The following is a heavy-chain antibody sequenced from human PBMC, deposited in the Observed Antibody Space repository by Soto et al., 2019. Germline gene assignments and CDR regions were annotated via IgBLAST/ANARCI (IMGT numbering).Heavy chain of an antibody. D-gene: IGHD1-26*01. CDR2: ISAYNDNT. CDR1: GYTFTSYG. Sequence: QIQLVQSGAEVKKPGASVKVSCKASGYTFTSYGIIWVRQAPGQGLEWMGWISAYNDNTNYAQKLQGRGTMTTVTSRSTANMELRSLRTDETAVYLCARDQLGATGDYWGQGTLVTVSS. CDR3: ARDQLGATGDY. J-gene: IGHJ4*02. V-gene: IGHV1-18*01.